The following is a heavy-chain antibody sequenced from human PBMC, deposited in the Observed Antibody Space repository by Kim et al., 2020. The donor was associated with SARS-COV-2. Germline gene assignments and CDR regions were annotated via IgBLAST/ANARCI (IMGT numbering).Heavy chain of an antibody. V-gene: IGHV1-69*01. Sequence: YAQRFQGRVTIKADESTGTAYMELSSLTSEDAAVYFCARHSGPYYESYFDSWGQGTLVTVSA. D-gene: IGHD3-3*01. CDR3: ARHSGPYYESYFDS. J-gene: IGHJ4*02.